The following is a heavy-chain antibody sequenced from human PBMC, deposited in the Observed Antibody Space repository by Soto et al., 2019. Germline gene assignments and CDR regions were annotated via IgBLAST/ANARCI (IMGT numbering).Heavy chain of an antibody. CDR2: IWYDGSNK. CDR3: ARGGAAAGFDY. V-gene: IGHV3-33*01. D-gene: IGHD6-13*01. Sequence: SCAAAGFTFSSYGMHWVRQAPGKELEWVAVIWYDGSNKYYADSVKGRFTISRDNSKNTLYLQMNSLRAEDTAVYYCARGGAAAGFDYWGQGTLVTVSS. CDR1: GFTFSSYG. J-gene: IGHJ4*02.